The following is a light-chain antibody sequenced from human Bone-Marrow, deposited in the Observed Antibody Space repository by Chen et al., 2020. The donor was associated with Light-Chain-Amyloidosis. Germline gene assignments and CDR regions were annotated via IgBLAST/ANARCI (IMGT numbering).Light chain of an antibody. CDR1: SGDVGGYHS. J-gene: IGLJ3*02. CDR2: EVT. V-gene: IGLV2-8*01. CDR3: CSSAGSNTWV. Sequence: QSALTQHPSASGSPAQSVTSFCAGTSGDVGGYHSVSWYQQYPGKAPKLILYEVTKRPSRVPDRFSGAKSGNTASLTVSGLQADDEADYYCCSSAGSNTWVFGGGTKVTVL.